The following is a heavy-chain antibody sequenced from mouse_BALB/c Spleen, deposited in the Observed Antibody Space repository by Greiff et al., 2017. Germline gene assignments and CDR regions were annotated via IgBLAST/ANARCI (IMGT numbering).Heavy chain of an antibody. CDR3: SRHNYSSYYAMDY. Sequence: EVKLVESGGGLVQPGGFLKLSCAASGFTFRSYTMSWVRQTPEKRLEWVAYISNGGGSTYYPATVKGRFTISRDDDKNTLYLQISSLKSDDTAMYYCSRHNYSSYYAMDYWGQGTAVTVSS. J-gene: IGHJ4*01. V-gene: IGHV5-12-2*01. CDR2: ISNGGGST. CDR1: GFTFRSYT. D-gene: IGHD2-1*01.